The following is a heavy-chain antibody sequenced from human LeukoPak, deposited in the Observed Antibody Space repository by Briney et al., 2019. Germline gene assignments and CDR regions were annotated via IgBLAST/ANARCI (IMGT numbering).Heavy chain of an antibody. V-gene: IGHV3-64*01. Sequence: GGSLRLSCAASGFTFSSYAMRWVRQAPGKGLEYVSAISSNGGSTYYANSVKGRFTISRDNSKNTLYLQMGSLRAEDMAVYYCARAPSLYYYGMDVWGQGTTVTVSS. D-gene: IGHD4-11*01. CDR2: ISSNGGST. CDR3: ARAPSLYYYGMDV. J-gene: IGHJ6*02. CDR1: GFTFSSYA.